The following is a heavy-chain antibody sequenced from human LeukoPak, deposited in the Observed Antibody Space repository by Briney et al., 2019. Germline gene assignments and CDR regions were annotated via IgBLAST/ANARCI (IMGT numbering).Heavy chain of an antibody. D-gene: IGHD3-22*01. J-gene: IGHJ1*01. Sequence: GGSLRLSCATSGFTFSGYGMHWVRQAPGKGLEWVATIWFDGTTRYSADSVKGRFVISRDNSKNTVYLQMNSLRAEDTAVYYCAKDEGGYYDSSGYYYDEYFQHWGQGTLVTVSS. CDR1: GFTFSGYG. CDR3: AKDEGGYYDSSGYYYDEYFQH. V-gene: IGHV3-33*06. CDR2: IWFDGTTR.